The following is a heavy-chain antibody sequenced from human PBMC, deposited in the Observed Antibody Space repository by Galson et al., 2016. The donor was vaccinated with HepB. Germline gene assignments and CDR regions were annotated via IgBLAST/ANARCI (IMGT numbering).Heavy chain of an antibody. CDR1: GDSISSYF. D-gene: IGHD4/OR15-4a*01. CDR3: ASALKAVPGAEEYDAFDI. V-gene: IGHV4-4*07. J-gene: IGHJ3*02. Sequence: SETLSLTCTVSGDSISSYFWSWIRQPAGKRLEWFGRISPSGSTDSNPSLKSRVTMSLDTSKKRLSLKMTSVTAADTAMYFCASALKAVPGAEEYDAFDIWGQGTLVTGSS. CDR2: ISPSGST.